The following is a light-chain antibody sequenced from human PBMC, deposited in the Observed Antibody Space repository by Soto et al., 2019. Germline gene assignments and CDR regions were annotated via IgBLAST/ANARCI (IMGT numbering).Light chain of an antibody. Sequence: EKALTQSPVTLSLSPWERATLSCRASQSVSISLAWYQQRPGQAPRLLIYGASTRASGVPDRFSGSGYGTEFILTISRLQSEDSAVYYCQQYDVWPALTFGGGTKVDIK. CDR1: QSVSIS. CDR2: GAS. CDR3: QQYDVWPALT. J-gene: IGKJ4*01. V-gene: IGKV3-15*01.